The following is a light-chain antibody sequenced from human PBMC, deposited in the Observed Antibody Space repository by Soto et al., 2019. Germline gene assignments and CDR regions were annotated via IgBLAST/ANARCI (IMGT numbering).Light chain of an antibody. Sequence: EIVMTQSPATLSLSPGERATLSCRASQTIDNTLAWYQRKPGQAPRLLIYDASTRATGVPARFSGSGSGTDFTLTISSLQSEDFATYYCQQYKSFSLTFGGGTRVEVK. V-gene: IGKV3-15*01. J-gene: IGKJ4*01. CDR2: DAS. CDR3: QQYKSFSLT. CDR1: QTIDNT.